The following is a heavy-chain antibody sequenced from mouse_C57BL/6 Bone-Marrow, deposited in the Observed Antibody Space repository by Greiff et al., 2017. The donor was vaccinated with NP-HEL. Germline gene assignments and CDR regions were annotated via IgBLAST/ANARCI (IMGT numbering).Heavy chain of an antibody. V-gene: IGHV1-55*01. J-gene: IGHJ4*01. CDR2: IYPGSGST. CDR3: ASDDGCYVDYAMDD. D-gene: IGHD2-12*01. CDR1: GYTFTSYW. Sequence: VQLQQPGAELVKPGASVKMSCKASGYTFTSYWITWVKQRPGQGLEWIGDIYPGSGSTNYNEQFKSKATLPVDTSSSQAYMQLSSLPSEDSAVYYCASDDGCYVDYAMDDWGQGTSVTVSS.